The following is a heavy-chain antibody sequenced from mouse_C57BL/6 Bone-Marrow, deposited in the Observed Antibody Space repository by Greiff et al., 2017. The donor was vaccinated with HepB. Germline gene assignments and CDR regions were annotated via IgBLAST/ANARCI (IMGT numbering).Heavy chain of an antibody. D-gene: IGHD2-4*01. CDR3: TPCYDYYFDY. CDR2: IDPENGDT. V-gene: IGHV14-4*01. Sequence: VQLQQSGAELVRPGASVKLSCTASGFNIKDDNMHWVKQRPEQGLEWIGWIDPENGDTEYAAKFQGKATITADTSSNTAYLQLSSLTSEDTAVYYCTPCYDYYFDYWGQGTTLTVSS. CDR1: GFNIKDDN. J-gene: IGHJ2*01.